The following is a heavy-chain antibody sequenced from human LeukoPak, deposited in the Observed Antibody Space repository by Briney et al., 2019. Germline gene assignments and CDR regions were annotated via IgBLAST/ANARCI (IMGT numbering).Heavy chain of an antibody. Sequence: SVKVSCKASGGTFSSYAISWVRQAPGQGLEWMGRIIPIFGTANYAQKFQGRVTITADKSTSTAYMELSSPRPEDTAVYYCARAVEMATIRVAFDIWGQGTMVTVSS. D-gene: IGHD5-24*01. CDR3: ARAVEMATIRVAFDI. V-gene: IGHV1-69*06. J-gene: IGHJ3*02. CDR1: GGTFSSYA. CDR2: IIPIFGTA.